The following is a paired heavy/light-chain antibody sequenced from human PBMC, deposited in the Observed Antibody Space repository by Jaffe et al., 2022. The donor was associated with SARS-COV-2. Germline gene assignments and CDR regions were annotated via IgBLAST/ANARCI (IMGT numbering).Light chain of an antibody. CDR2: DVS. CDR3: SSYTSSSTLL. V-gene: IGLV2-14*03. Sequence: QSALTQPASVSGSPGQSITISCTGTSSDIGGYNYVSWYQQHPGKAPKLMIYDVSNRPLGVSNRFSGSKSGSTASLTISGLQTEDEADYYCSSYTSSSTLLFGGGTKLTVL. CDR1: SSDIGGYNY. J-gene: IGLJ2*01.
Heavy chain of an antibody. J-gene: IGHJ5*02. CDR3: AKDRKRPDP. V-gene: IGHV3-23*04. Sequence: EVQLVESGGGLVQPGGSLRLSCAASGFTLTNSAMTWVRQAPGKGLEWVSAISGGGETTYYADSVKGRFTISKDSSMNTLYLQMNSLRADDTAIYYCAKDRKRPDPRGQGTLVTVSS. CDR2: ISGGGETT. CDR1: GFTLTNSA.